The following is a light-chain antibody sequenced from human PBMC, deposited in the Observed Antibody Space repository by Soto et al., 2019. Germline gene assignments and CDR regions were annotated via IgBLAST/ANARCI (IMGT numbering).Light chain of an antibody. V-gene: IGLV1-40*01. Sequence: VLTQPPSWSGAPGQRVTISCTGSSSNIGAGYDVHWYQQLPGTAPKLLIYGNSNRPSGVPDRFSGSKSGTSASLAITGLQAEDEADYYCQSYDSSLSGYVFGTGTKVTVL. CDR3: QSYDSSLSGYV. CDR2: GNS. CDR1: SSNIGAGYD. J-gene: IGLJ1*01.